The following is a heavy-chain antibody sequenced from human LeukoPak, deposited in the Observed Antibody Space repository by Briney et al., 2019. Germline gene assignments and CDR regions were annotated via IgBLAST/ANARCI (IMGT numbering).Heavy chain of an antibody. Sequence: GGSLRLSCVVSGFTFSESWMSWVRQAPGKGLGWVASLNLDGSDKYYVDSVKGRFTISRDNSKKTLYLQMNSLRGEDTAVYYCARVVVSSSSDYFDYWGQGTLVIVSS. CDR1: GFTFSESW. V-gene: IGHV3-7*01. CDR2: LNLDGSDK. CDR3: ARVVVSSSSDYFDY. J-gene: IGHJ4*02. D-gene: IGHD6-6*01.